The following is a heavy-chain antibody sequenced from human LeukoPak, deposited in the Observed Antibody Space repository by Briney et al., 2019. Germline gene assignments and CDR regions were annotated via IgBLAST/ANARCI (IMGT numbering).Heavy chain of an antibody. V-gene: IGHV1-18*01. D-gene: IGHD3-16*02. CDR3: ARVREYDYVWGSYRYEHYFDY. CDR2: ISAYNGNT. Sequence: ASVKVSCKASGYTFTSYGISWVRQAPGQGLEWMGWISAYNGNTNYAQKLQGRVTMTRNTSISTAYMELSSLRSEDTAVYYCARVREYDYVWGSYRYEHYFDYWGQGTLVTVSS. CDR1: GYTFTSYG. J-gene: IGHJ4*02.